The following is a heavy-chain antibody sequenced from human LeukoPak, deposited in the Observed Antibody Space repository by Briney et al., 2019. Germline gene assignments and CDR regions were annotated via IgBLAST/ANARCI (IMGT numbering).Heavy chain of an antibody. J-gene: IGHJ4*02. D-gene: IGHD3-22*01. CDR1: GFTLSSCW. CDR3: ARVRDSTRDY. V-gene: IGHV3-74*01. Sequence: PGGSLRLSCAVSGFTLSSCWMHWVRQAPGKGLVWVSRINGDGRTTTYADSVKGRFTISRDTAKNTLYLQMNSLRAEDTAVYYCARVRDSTRDYWGQGTLVTVSS. CDR2: INGDGRTT.